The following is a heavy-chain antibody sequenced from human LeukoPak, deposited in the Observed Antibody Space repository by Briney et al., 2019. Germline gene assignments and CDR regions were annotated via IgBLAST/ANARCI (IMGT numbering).Heavy chain of an antibody. D-gene: IGHD3-22*01. Sequence: EASVKVSCKASGYTFTGYYMHWVRQAPGQGLEWMGWINPNNGDTKYAQKFQGRVSMTRDTSITTAYMEMSRVTSDDTALYCCACEYKYDRSGANAFDIWGQGTMVTVSS. J-gene: IGHJ3*02. CDR2: INPNNGDT. CDR3: ACEYKYDRSGANAFDI. CDR1: GYTFTGYY. V-gene: IGHV1-2*02.